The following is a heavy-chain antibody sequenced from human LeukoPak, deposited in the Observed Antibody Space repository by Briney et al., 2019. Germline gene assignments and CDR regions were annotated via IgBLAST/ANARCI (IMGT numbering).Heavy chain of an antibody. CDR2: INHSGST. CDR1: GGSFSGYY. Sequence: PSETLSLTCAVYGGSFSGYYWSWIRQPPGKGLEWIGEINHSGSTNYNPSLKSRVTISVDTSKNQFSLKLSSVTAADTAVYYCARSLRITIFGVVIGWGQGTLVTVSS. CDR3: ARSLRITIFGVVIG. J-gene: IGHJ4*02. V-gene: IGHV4-34*01. D-gene: IGHD3-3*01.